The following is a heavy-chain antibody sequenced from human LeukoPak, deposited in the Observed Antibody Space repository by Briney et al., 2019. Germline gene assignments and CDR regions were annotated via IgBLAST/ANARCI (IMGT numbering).Heavy chain of an antibody. CDR2: IYPGDSDT. J-gene: IGHJ4*02. CDR1: GYTFPTYW. Sequence: GESLKISCQASGYTFPTYWIGWVRQMPGKGLEWMGIIYPGDSDTRYSPSFQGQVTISADKSISTAYLQWSSLEASDTAMYYCARQSRNGYDFDYWGQGTLVTVS. CDR3: ARQSRNGYDFDY. D-gene: IGHD5-12*01. V-gene: IGHV5-51*01.